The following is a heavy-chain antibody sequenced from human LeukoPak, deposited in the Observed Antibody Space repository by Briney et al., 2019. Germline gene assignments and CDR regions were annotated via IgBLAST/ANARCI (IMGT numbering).Heavy chain of an antibody. Sequence: GGSLRLSCAASGFTVSSKLMSGVGRAPAKGLDGVSVIYDGGSTYYADSVKGRFTISRDKSKNTLYLQMNSLRAEDTAVYYCARDLGRAGVYYYYGMDVWGQGTTVTVSS. J-gene: IGHJ6*02. D-gene: IGHD3-10*01. CDR3: ARDLGRAGVYYYYGMDV. CDR1: GFTVSSKL. V-gene: IGHV3-53*01. CDR2: IYDGGST.